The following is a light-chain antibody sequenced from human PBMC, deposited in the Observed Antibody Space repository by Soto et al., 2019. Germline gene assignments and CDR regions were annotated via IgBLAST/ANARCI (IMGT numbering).Light chain of an antibody. Sequence: EIVLTQSPGTLSLSPRERATLSCRASQSIFNNYLAWYQQKPGQAPRLLVYGASFRATGIPHRVSGSGSGTHFTLAISRLEPEEFTVYYFQQYGGSPFTFGQGTRVEIK. CDR2: GAS. V-gene: IGKV3-20*01. CDR1: QSIFNNY. J-gene: IGKJ2*01. CDR3: QQYGGSPFT.